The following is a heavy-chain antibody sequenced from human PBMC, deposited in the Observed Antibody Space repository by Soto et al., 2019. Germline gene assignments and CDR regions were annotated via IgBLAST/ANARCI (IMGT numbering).Heavy chain of an antibody. CDR3: ARGSNGYHFDY. Sequence: GASVKVSCEASGYTFTSYAMHWVRQAPGQRLEWMGWINAGNGNTKYSQKFQGRFTISRDNSKNTLYLQMGSLRAEDMAVYYCARGSNGYHFDYWGQGTLVTVSS. CDR2: INAGNGNT. CDR1: GYTFTSYA. D-gene: IGHD5-12*01. V-gene: IGHV1-3*03. J-gene: IGHJ4*02.